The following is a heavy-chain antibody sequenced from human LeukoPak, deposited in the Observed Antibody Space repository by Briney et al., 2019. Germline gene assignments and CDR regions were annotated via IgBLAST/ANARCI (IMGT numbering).Heavy chain of an antibody. CDR1: GYTFTSYD. V-gene: IGHV1-18*01. CDR2: ISAYNGNT. Sequence: ASVKVSCKASGYTFTSYDISWVRQAPGQGLEWMGWISAYNGNTNYAQKLQGRVTMTTDTSTSTAYMELRSLRSDDTAVYYCARGRVSGSYWDYFDYWGQGTLVTVSS. D-gene: IGHD1-26*01. CDR3: ARGRVSGSYWDYFDY. J-gene: IGHJ4*02.